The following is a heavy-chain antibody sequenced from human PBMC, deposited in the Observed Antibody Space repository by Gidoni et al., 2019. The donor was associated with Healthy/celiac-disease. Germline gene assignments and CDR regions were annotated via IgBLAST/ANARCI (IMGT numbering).Heavy chain of an antibody. D-gene: IGHD6-13*01. CDR3: ARDPTAAAGGYDY. CDR2: INPNSGGT. J-gene: IGHJ4*02. Sequence: QGLEWMGWINPNSGGTNYAQKFQGRVTMTRDTSISTAYMELSRLRSDDTAVYYCARDPTAAAGGYDYWGQGTLVTVSS. V-gene: IGHV1-2*02.